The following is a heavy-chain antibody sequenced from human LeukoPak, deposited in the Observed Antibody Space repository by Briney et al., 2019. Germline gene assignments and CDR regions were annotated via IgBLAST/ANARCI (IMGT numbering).Heavy chain of an antibody. Sequence: GSLRLSCAASGFTFSNAWMSWVRQAPGKGLEWVGRIKSKTDDGTTDYAAPVKGRFTISRDDSKNTLYLQMNSLKTEDTAVYYCTTDISYSSSSNYYYYYMDVWGKGTTVTVSS. CDR3: TTDISYSSSSNYYYYYMDV. CDR1: GFTFSNAW. J-gene: IGHJ6*03. D-gene: IGHD6-6*01. V-gene: IGHV3-15*01. CDR2: IKSKTDDGTT.